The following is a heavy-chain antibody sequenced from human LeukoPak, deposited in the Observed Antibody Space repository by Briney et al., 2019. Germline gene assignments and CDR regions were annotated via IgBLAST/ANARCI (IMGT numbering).Heavy chain of an antibody. CDR2: IYYSGST. CDR1: GGSISSYY. D-gene: IGHD3-10*01. CDR3: ASGFGEFGLDY. V-gene: IGHV4-59*01. J-gene: IGHJ4*02. Sequence: KPSETLSLTCTVSGGSISSYYWSWTRQPPGKGLEWIGYIYYSGSTNYNPSLKSRVTISVDTSKNQFSLKLSSVTAADTAVYYCASGFGEFGLDYWGQGTLVTVSS.